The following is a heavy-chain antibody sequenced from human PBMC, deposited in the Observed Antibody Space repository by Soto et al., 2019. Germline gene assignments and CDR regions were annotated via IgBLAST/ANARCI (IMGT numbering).Heavy chain of an antibody. J-gene: IGHJ4*02. Sequence: QVQLVESGGGVVQPGRSLRLSCAASGFTFNNYGMHWVRQAPGKGLEWVAVIWYDGSYKYNADSVKGRFTISRDTSKNTLYLQMNSLRGEDTAVYHCARGHCNYGYFDYWGQGTLVTVSS. CDR1: GFTFNNYG. CDR2: IWYDGSYK. V-gene: IGHV3-33*01. D-gene: IGHD1-7*01. CDR3: ARGHCNYGYFDY.